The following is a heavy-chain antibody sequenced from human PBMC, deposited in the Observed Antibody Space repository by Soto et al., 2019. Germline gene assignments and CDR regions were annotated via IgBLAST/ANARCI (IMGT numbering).Heavy chain of an antibody. CDR2: INPNSGET. V-gene: IGHV1-2*02. CDR1: GYTFTNYY. J-gene: IGHJ4*02. CDR3: ATWAAAGTDPNDY. Sequence: ASVKVSCKASGYTFTNYYMHWVRQAPGQGLEWMGWINPNSGETIYAQKFQGRVTMTEDTSTDTAYMELSSLRSEDTAVYYCATWAAAGTDPNDYWGQGTLVTVSS. D-gene: IGHD6-13*01.